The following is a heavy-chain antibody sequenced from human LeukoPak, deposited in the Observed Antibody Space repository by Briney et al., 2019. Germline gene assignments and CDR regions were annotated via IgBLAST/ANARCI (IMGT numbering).Heavy chain of an antibody. D-gene: IGHD6-13*01. CDR1: GFTFSGYW. J-gene: IGHJ4*02. CDR3: AKDRGSSSWYVDY. Sequence: GGSLRLSCAASGFTFSGYWMHWVRQAPGKGLVWVSRINSDGSSTSYADSVKGRFTISRDNSKNTLYLQMNSLRVEDTAVYYCAKDRGSSSWYVDYWGQGTLVTVSS. CDR2: INSDGSST. V-gene: IGHV3-74*01.